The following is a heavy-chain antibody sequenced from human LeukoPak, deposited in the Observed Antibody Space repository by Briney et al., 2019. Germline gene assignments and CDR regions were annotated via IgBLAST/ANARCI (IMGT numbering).Heavy chain of an antibody. CDR2: INGGNGNT. V-gene: IGHV1-3*01. Sequence: ASVKVSCKASGYTFTRYALHWVRQAPGQRLECMGWINGGNGNTKYSQKFQDRVTITRDTSASTAYMELSSLRSEDTAVYYCARGYYDILTGYSRTWFDPWGQGTLVTVSS. CDR3: ARGYYDILTGYSRTWFDP. J-gene: IGHJ5*02. D-gene: IGHD3-9*01. CDR1: GYTFTRYA.